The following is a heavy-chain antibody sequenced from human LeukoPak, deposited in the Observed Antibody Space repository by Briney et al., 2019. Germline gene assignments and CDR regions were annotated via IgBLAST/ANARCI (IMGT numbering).Heavy chain of an antibody. CDR2: ISSSGSTI. D-gene: IGHD6-6*01. J-gene: IGHJ4*02. V-gene: IGHV3-11*04. CDR1: GFTFSDYY. Sequence: GGSLRLSCAASGFTFSDYYMSWIRQAPGKGLEWVSYISSSGSTIYYADSVKGRFTISRDNAKNSLYLQMNSLRAEDTAVCYCARVKRIAARPIDYWGQGTLVTVSS. CDR3: ARVKRIAARPIDY.